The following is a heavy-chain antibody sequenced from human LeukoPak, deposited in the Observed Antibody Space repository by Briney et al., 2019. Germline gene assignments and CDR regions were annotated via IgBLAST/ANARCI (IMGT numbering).Heavy chain of an antibody. Sequence: PSETLSLTCTVSGGSISSYYWSWIRQPPGKGLEWIGYIYYSGSTNYNPSLKSRVTISVDTSKNQFSLKLSSVTAADTAVYYCARHAYCSGGSCLAAIDYWGQGTLVTVSS. CDR1: GGSISSYY. CDR2: IYYSGST. CDR3: ARHAYCSGGSCLAAIDY. J-gene: IGHJ4*02. V-gene: IGHV4-59*08. D-gene: IGHD2-15*01.